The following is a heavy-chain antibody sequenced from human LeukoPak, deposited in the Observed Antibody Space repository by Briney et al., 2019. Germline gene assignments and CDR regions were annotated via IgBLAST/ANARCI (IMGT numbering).Heavy chain of an antibody. V-gene: IGHV3-33*01. CDR1: GFTFSSYG. CDR3: AVEGYCSGGSCYTNWFDS. Sequence: GGSLRLSCAASGFTFSSYGLHWVRQAPGKGLEWVAVIWYDGSNTYYADSVKGRFTISRDNVKNSLYLQMNSLRDEDTAVYYCAVEGYCSGGSCYTNWFDSWGQGTLVTVSS. CDR2: IWYDGSNT. D-gene: IGHD2-15*01. J-gene: IGHJ5*01.